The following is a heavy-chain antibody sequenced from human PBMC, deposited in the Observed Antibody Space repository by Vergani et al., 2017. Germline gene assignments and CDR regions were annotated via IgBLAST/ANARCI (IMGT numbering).Heavy chain of an antibody. V-gene: IGHV4-39*01. D-gene: IGHD5-24*01. Sequence: QLQLQESGPGLVKPSETLSLTCAVSGVSIKSRSYYWGWIRQSPGKGLEWIGSIYDNGNTYYNPSLKSRVAISVDTSKNQVSLNLGSVTAADTAVYYCARNRATELAGRMHYYYAIDVWGQGTTVTVSS. J-gene: IGHJ6*02. CDR2: IYDNGNT. CDR3: ARNRATELAGRMHYYYAIDV. CDR1: GVSIKSRSYY.